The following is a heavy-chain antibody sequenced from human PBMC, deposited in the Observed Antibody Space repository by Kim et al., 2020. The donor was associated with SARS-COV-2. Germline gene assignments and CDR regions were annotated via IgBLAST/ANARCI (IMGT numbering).Heavy chain of an antibody. CDR2: WYN. J-gene: IGHJ2*01. CDR3: ARGPWYFDL. V-gene: IGHV6-1*01. Sequence: WYNDYALSVKSRIPINPDTSKNQFSRQLNSVTPEDTAVYYCARGPWYFDLWGRGTLVTVSS.